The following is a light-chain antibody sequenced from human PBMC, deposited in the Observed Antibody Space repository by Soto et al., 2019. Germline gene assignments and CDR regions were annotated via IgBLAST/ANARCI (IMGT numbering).Light chain of an antibody. CDR3: QQSYSTFT. Sequence: DIQMTQSPSSLSASVGDRVTITCRASQSISSYLNWYQQKPGKAPKLLIYAASSLQSGVPSRFSGSGSGTDFTLTISCLQPEDFATYYCQQSYSTFTFGPGTKVDIK. CDR1: QSISSY. J-gene: IGKJ3*01. V-gene: IGKV1-39*01. CDR2: AAS.